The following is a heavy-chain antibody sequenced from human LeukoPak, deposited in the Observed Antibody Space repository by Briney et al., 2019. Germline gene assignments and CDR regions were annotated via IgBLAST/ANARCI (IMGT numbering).Heavy chain of an antibody. Sequence: SETLSLTCTVSGGSISSYYWNWIRQPAGKGLEWIGRIYTSGSTNYNPSLKSRVIMSVDTSKNQFSLRLSSVTAADTAVYYCARGQEDDSSGYYYLNWFDTWGQGTLVTVSS. V-gene: IGHV4-4*07. CDR3: ARGQEDDSSGYYYLNWFDT. D-gene: IGHD3-22*01. CDR1: GGSISSYY. CDR2: IYTSGST. J-gene: IGHJ5*02.